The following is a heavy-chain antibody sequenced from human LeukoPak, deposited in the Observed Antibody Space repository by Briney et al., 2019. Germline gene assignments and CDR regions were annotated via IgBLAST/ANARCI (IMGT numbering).Heavy chain of an antibody. V-gene: IGHV1-2*02. CDR2: INPNSGGT. CDR3: ARDSDSY. J-gene: IGHJ4*02. D-gene: IGHD3-10*01. Sequence: GYTXXXYYMHWVRQAPGQGLEWMGWINPNSGGTNYAQKFQGRVTMTRDTSISTAYMELSRLRSDDTAVYYCARDSDSYWGQGTLVTVSS. CDR1: GYTXXXYY.